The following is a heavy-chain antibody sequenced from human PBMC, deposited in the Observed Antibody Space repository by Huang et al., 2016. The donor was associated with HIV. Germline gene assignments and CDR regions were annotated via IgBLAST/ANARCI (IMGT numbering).Heavy chain of an antibody. J-gene: IGHJ5*02. CDR3: ASASIAARRWFDP. CDR1: GGSMSSYY. Sequence: QVQLQESDPGLVKPSETLSLTCTVSGGSMSSYYWSWIRQPPGKGLEWIGYIYYSGSTNYNPSLKSRVTTSVDTSKNQCSLRLSSVTAADTAVYYWASASIAARRWFDPWGQGSLVTVSS. D-gene: IGHD6-6*01. V-gene: IGHV4-59*01. CDR2: IYYSGST.